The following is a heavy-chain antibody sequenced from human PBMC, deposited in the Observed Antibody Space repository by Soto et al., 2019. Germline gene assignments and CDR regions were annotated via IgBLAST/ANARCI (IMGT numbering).Heavy chain of an antibody. J-gene: IGHJ4*02. V-gene: IGHV5-10-1*01. CDR2: IDPSDSQT. CDR1: GYSFAGYC. D-gene: IGHD3-22*01. CDR3: ARQIYDSDSGPNFQYYFDS. Sequence: PGESLKISCNGSGYSFAGYCITWVLQMPGKGLEWMGRIDPSDSQTYYSPSFRGHVTISAAKSITTVFLQWSSLRASDTAMYYCARQIYDSDSGPNFQYYFDSWGQGTLVTVSS.